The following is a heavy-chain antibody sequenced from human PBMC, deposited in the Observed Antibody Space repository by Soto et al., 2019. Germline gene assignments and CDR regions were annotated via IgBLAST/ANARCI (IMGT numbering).Heavy chain of an antibody. CDR3: ARSLTYYYGSGSSTFDY. CDR1: GGSISYYF. Sequence: QVQLQESGPGLVKPSETLSLTCTVSGGSISYYFWTWIRQTPGKELEWIGLMSSSGNSDYNPSLKIRVSISVDASNNHFSLKLTSVTAADTAISHCARSLTYYYGSGSSTFDYWGQGALITVSS. J-gene: IGHJ4*02. CDR2: MSSSGNS. V-gene: IGHV4-4*09. D-gene: IGHD3-10*01.